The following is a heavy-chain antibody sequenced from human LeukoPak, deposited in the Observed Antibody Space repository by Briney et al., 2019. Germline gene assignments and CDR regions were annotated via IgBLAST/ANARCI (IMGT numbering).Heavy chain of an antibody. J-gene: IGHJ6*03. CDR2: ISSVGNTI. CDR3: ARSGDRAYYYYMDV. Sequence: GGSLRLSSAASGFTFSDSYMSWIRQAPGKGLERISYISSVGNTIYYADSVKGRFTISRDNARNSLYLQMNSLRAEDTAVYYCARSGDRAYYYYMDVWGKGTTVTVSS. CDR1: GFTFSDSY. V-gene: IGHV3-11*04. D-gene: IGHD2-21*02.